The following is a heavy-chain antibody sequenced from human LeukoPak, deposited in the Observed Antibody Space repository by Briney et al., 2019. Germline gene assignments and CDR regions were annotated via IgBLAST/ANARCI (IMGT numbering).Heavy chain of an antibody. CDR2: IYPGDSDT. V-gene: IGHV5-51*01. Sequence: GESLKISCQGSGYSLSSYWIAWVRQMPGKGLEWMGIIYPGDSDTTYSPSFQGQVTISADKSISTAYLQWSSLKASDTAMYYCARAGYSSGWFVPFDLWGQGTLVTVSS. CDR1: GYSLSSYW. D-gene: IGHD6-19*01. J-gene: IGHJ4*02. CDR3: ARAGYSSGWFVPFDL.